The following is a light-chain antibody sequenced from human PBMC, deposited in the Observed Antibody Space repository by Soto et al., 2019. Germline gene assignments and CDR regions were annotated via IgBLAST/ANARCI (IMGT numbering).Light chain of an antibody. J-gene: IGKJ2*01. V-gene: IGKV3-15*01. Sequence: EIVMTQSPATLSVSPGERATLSCRASQSVSSKLAWYQQKPGQAPRLLIYGASTRATGIPARFSGSGSGTEFTLTISSLQSEDFEVYYCQQYNNWPDTYTFGQGTKLEIK. CDR1: QSVSSK. CDR3: QQYNNWPDTYT. CDR2: GAS.